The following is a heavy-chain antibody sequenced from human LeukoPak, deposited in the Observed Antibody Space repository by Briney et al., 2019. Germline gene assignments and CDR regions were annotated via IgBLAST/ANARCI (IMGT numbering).Heavy chain of an antibody. J-gene: IGHJ6*04. CDR1: GFTFSDYY. D-gene: IGHD3-10*02. CDR3: AELGITMIGGV. CDR2: ISGSDSI. Sequence: GGSLRLSCAASGFTFSDYYMSWIRQAPGKGLEWVSYISGSDSIYYADSVKGRFTISRDNAKNSLYLQMNSLRAEDTAVYYCAELGITMIGGVWGKGTTVTISS. V-gene: IGHV3-11*04.